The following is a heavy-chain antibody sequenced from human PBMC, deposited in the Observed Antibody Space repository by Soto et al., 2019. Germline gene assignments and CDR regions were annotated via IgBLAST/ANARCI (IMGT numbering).Heavy chain of an antibody. V-gene: IGHV4-39*01. D-gene: IGHD3-16*02. Sequence: LSLTCTVSGGSISSSSYYWGWIRQPPGKGLEWIGSIYYSGSTYYNPSLKSRVTISVDTSKNQFSLKLSSVTAADTAVYYCARPPSLIYWGQGTLVTVSS. CDR1: GGSISSSSYY. CDR2: IYYSGST. CDR3: ARPPSLIY. J-gene: IGHJ4*02.